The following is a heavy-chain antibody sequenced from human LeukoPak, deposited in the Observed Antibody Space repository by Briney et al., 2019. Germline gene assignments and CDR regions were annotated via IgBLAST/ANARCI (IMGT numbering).Heavy chain of an antibody. CDR1: GFTFSSYA. J-gene: IGHJ4*02. V-gene: IGHV3-23*01. CDR2: ISGSGGST. D-gene: IGHD2-15*01. Sequence: GGSLRLSCAASGFTFSSYAMSWVLQAPGKGLEWVSAISGSGGSTYYADSVKGRFTISRDNSKNTLYLQMNSLRAEDTAVYYCAKDVVVVVAATFDYWGQGTLVTVSS. CDR3: AKDVVVVVAATFDY.